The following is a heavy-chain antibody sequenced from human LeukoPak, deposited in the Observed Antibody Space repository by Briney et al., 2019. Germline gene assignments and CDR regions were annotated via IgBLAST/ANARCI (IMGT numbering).Heavy chain of an antibody. V-gene: IGHV1-69*13. D-gene: IGHD3-22*01. Sequence: SVKVPCMASGGTFSSYAISWVRQAPGQGLEWMGGIIPIFGTANYAQKFQGRVTITADESTSTAYMELSSLRSEDTAVYCCARCHVDDSSGYYDWYFDLWGRGTLVTVSS. CDR2: IIPIFGTA. CDR1: GGTFSSYA. J-gene: IGHJ2*01. CDR3: ARCHVDDSSGYYDWYFDL.